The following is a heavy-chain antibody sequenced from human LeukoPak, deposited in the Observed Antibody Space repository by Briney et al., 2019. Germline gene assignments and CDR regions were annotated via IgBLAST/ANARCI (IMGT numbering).Heavy chain of an antibody. J-gene: IGHJ4*02. CDR2: ISPGGGTT. V-gene: IGHV3-23*01. Sequence: GGSLRLSCAVSGFAFGSEAMSWVRQSPARGLEWVASISPGGGTTYYADSVKGRFIISRDNSKNTLYLQMNSLRAEDTAAYYCAKEDGMVRGVINDYWGQGTLVTVSS. CDR1: GFAFGSEA. CDR3: AKEDGMVRGVINDY. D-gene: IGHD3-10*01.